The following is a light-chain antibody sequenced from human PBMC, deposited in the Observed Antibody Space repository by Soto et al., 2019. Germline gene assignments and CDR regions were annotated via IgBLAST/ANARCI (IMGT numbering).Light chain of an antibody. V-gene: IGKV3-20*01. Sequence: EIVLTQSPATLSLSPGERATLSCRASQTVSSNLAWYQQKLGQAPRLLIYGASSRATGIPDRFSGSGSGTDFTLTITRLEPEDFAVYYCQQYQSLTFGGGTKVDIK. J-gene: IGKJ4*01. CDR3: QQYQSLT. CDR2: GAS. CDR1: QTVSSN.